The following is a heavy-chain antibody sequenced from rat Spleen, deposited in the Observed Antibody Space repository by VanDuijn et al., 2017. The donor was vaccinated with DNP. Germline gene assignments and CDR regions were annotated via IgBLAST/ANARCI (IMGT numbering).Heavy chain of an antibody. CDR3: ARSWGDDGYPPFAY. CDR2: TSSVGGST. V-gene: IGHV5-27*01. J-gene: IGHJ3*01. Sequence: EVQLVESGGGLVQPGRSLKLSCAASGFTFSNYYMAWVRQAPTTGLGLVAYTSSVGGSTYYRDFVKGRFTVSRDNAESTLYLQMDSLRSEDTATYYCARSWGDDGYPPFAYWGQGTLVTVSS. CDR1: GFTFSNYY. D-gene: IGHD1-12*03.